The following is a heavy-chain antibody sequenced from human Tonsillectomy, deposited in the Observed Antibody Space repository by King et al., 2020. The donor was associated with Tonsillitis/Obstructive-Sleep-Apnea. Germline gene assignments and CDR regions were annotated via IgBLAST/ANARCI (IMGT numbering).Heavy chain of an antibody. D-gene: IGHD5-12*01. J-gene: IGHJ4*02. CDR2: FYWDDDK. CDR1: GVSLSTRGVG. CDR3: AHSAAVATIFFDY. Sequence: TLKESGPTLVKPTQTLTLTCTFSGVSLSTRGVGVGWIRQPPGKALEWLALFYWDDDKRYSPSLKNRLTLTKDTSKNQVVLTMTNMDPVDTATYYCAHSAAVATIFFDYWGQGTLVTVSS. V-gene: IGHV2-5*02.